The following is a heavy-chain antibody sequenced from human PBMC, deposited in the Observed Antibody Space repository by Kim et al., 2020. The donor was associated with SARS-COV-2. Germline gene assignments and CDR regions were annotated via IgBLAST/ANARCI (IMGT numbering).Heavy chain of an antibody. CDR3: TTDSWDY. Sequence: DGGTTDYAAPVKGRFTISRDDSKNTLYLQMNSLKTEDTAVYYCTTDSWDYWGQGTLVTVSS. CDR2: DGGTT. J-gene: IGHJ4*02. D-gene: IGHD6-6*01. V-gene: IGHV3-15*01.